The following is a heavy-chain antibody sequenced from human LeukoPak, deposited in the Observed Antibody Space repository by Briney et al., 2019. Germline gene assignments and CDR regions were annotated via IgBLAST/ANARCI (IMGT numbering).Heavy chain of an antibody. CDR1: GFTFSSYG. V-gene: IGHV3-30*03. Sequence: PGGSLRLSCAASGFTFSSYGMHWVRQAPGKGLEWVAVISYDGSSKYYADSVKGRFTISRDNSKNTLYLQMNSLRAEDTAVYYCARDGDWELVWGKGTTVTVSS. CDR3: ARDGDWELV. CDR2: ISYDGSSK. D-gene: IGHD1-26*01. J-gene: IGHJ6*04.